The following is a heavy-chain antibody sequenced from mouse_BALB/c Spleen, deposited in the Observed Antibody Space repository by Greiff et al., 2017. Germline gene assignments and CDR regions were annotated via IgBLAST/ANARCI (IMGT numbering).Heavy chain of an antibody. CDR1: GFTFSSFG. Sequence: EVQGVESGGGLVQPGGSRKLSCAASGFTFSSFGMHWVRQAPEKGLEWVAYISSGSSTIYYADTVKGRFTISRDNPKNTLFLQMTSLRSEDTAMYYCARSASYYGYDVYYAMDYWGQGTSVTVSS. CDR3: ARSASYYGYDVYYAMDY. J-gene: IGHJ4*01. V-gene: IGHV5-17*02. CDR2: ISSGSSTI. D-gene: IGHD2-2*01.